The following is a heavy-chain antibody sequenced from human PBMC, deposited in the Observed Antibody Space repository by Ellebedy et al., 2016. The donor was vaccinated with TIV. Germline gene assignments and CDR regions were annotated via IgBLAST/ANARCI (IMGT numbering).Heavy chain of an antibody. CDR1: GGSISSSNW. J-gene: IGHJ5*02. Sequence: SETLSLTCAVSGGSISSSNWWSWVRQPPGKGLEWIGEIYHSGSTNYNSSLKSRVTISVDKSKNQFSLKLSSVTAADTAVYYCARERFLEWFQPRSWFDPWGQGTLVTVSS. CDR3: ARERFLEWFQPRSWFDP. D-gene: IGHD3-3*01. CDR2: IYHSGST. V-gene: IGHV4-4*02.